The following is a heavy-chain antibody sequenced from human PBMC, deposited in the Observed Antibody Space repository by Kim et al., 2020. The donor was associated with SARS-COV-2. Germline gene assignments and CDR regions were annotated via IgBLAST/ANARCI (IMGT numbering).Heavy chain of an antibody. J-gene: IGHJ6*02. V-gene: IGHV1-8*01. D-gene: IGHD5-18*01. CDR3: ARGGIQLWFHYYGMDV. CDR1: GYTFTSYD. Sequence: ASVKVSCKASGYTFTSYDINWVRQATGQGLEWMGWMNPNSGNTGYAQKFQGRVTMTRNTSISTAYMELSSLRSEDTAVYYCARGGIQLWFHYYGMDVWGQGTTVTVSS. CDR2: MNPNSGNT.